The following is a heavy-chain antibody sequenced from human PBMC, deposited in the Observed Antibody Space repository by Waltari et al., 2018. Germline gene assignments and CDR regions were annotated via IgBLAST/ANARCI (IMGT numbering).Heavy chain of an antibody. CDR3: AITEMTTGSGRY. V-gene: IGHV4-34*01. D-gene: IGHD3-10*01. CDR1: GGSFSGYY. Sequence: QVQLQQWGAGLLKPSETLSLTCAVYGGSFSGYYWSWIRQPPGKGLEWIGEINQSGSNNYNPYLKSRATISVDTSKNQFSLKLSSVTAADTAVYYCAITEMTTGSGRYWGQGTLVTVSS. CDR2: INQSGSN. J-gene: IGHJ4*02.